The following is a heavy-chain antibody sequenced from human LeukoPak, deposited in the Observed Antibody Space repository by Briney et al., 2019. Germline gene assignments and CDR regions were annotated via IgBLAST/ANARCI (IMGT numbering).Heavy chain of an antibody. D-gene: IGHD6-19*01. CDR1: GYRFSNHW. V-gene: IGHV5-51*01. CDR3: ARGTSGWYGLDY. CDR2: IYPADSDT. Sequence: GESLKTSCKGSGYRFSNHWIGWMRQMPGKGLEWMGFIYPADSDTRYSPSLQGQVTISVDKSISTAYLQWSSLKASDTAMYYCARGTSGWYGLDYWGQGTLVTVSS. J-gene: IGHJ4*02.